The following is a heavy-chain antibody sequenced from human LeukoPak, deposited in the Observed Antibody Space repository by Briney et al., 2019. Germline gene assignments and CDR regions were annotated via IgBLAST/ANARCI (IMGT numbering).Heavy chain of an antibody. D-gene: IGHD6-19*01. V-gene: IGHV3-23*01. J-gene: IGHJ4*02. Sequence: PGGSLRLSCAASGFTFSSYAMSWVRQAPGKGLEWVSAISGSGGSTYYTDSVKGRFTISRDNSKNTLYLQMNSLRAEDTAVYFCAKAGPTTWVAGHPWYFDYWGQGTLVTVSS. CDR1: GFTFSSYA. CDR3: AKAGPTTWVAGHPWYFDY. CDR2: ISGSGGST.